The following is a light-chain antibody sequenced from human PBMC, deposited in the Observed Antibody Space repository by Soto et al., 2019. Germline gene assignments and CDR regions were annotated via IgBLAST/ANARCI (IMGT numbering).Light chain of an antibody. J-gene: IGKJ1*01. CDR2: GIF. CDR3: QQYGSSPRT. CDR1: QFLSSY. Sequence: EVVLTQSPATLSLAPGERATLSCRASQFLSSYLAWYQQKPGQAPRLLFSGIFRRATGIPDRFSGSGSGTDFTLTISRLEPEDFAVYYCQQYGSSPRTFGQGTKVDIK. V-gene: IGKV3-20*01.